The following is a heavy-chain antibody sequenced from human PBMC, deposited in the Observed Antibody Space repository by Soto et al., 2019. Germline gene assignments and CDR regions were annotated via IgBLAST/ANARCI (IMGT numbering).Heavy chain of an antibody. D-gene: IGHD1-20*01. J-gene: IGHJ4*02. CDR1: GFVFKDSS. Sequence: EVLLVESGGGMVQPGGSLKLSCAASGFVFKDSSIHWVRQASGKGLEWVGRIRDRAYSYATAYAESVKGRFTISREDSNNTAYLQMSGLKTEDTAIYYCTRRISAAHDYWGQGTLVTVSS. V-gene: IGHV3-73*01. CDR2: IRDRAYSYAT. CDR3: TRRISAAHDY.